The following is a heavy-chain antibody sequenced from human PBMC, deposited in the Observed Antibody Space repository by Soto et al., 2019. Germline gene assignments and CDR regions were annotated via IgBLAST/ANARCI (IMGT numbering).Heavy chain of an antibody. J-gene: IGHJ5*02. CDR2: IKSRTENETT. CDR1: GLPSNHVS. Sequence: XRAMRRPWAASGLPSNHVSMSRVRQGPGKGMEWLGRIKSRTENETTDYASAARGRFIISRDDSKNMLYLQLNSLKSEDTGVYYCITVFPQAKSWFDVCGEATPVTFSA. V-gene: IGHV3-15*01. CDR3: ITVFPQAKSWFDV.